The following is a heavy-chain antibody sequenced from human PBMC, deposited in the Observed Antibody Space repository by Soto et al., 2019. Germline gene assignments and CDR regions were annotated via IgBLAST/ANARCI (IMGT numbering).Heavy chain of an antibody. V-gene: IGHV1-69*02. CDR3: ARALSDYGEYLDAFDI. CDR1: GGTFSSYT. J-gene: IGHJ3*02. Sequence: QVQLVQSGAEVKKPGSSVKVSCKASGGTFSSYTISWVRQAPGQGLEWMGRIIPILGIANYAQKFQGRVTITANKSTSTAYMELSSLISEDTAAYYCARALSDYGEYLDAFDIWGQGTMVTVSS. CDR2: IIPILGIA. D-gene: IGHD4-17*01.